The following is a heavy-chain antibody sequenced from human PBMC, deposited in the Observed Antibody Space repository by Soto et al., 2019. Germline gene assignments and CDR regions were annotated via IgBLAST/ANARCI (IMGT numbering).Heavy chain of an antibody. CDR2: ISGSGGST. Sequence: PGGSLRLSCAASGFTFSSYAMSWVRQAPGKGLEWVSAISGSGGSTYYADSVKGRFTISRDNSKNTLYLQMNSLRAEDTAVYYCAKMGAGIVVVVAANPYYYYMDVWGKGTTVTVSS. CDR1: GFTFSSYA. V-gene: IGHV3-23*01. D-gene: IGHD2-15*01. J-gene: IGHJ6*03. CDR3: AKMGAGIVVVVAANPYYYYMDV.